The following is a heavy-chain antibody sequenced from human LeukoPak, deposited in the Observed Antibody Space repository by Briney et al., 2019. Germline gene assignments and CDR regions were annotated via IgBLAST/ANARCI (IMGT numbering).Heavy chain of an antibody. CDR1: GFTFSSYS. Sequence: PGGSLRLSCAASGFTFSSYSMNWVRQAPGKGLEWVSSISSSSSYIYYADSVKGRFTISRDNAKNSLYLQMNSLRAEDTAVYYCATPGQWEPSIDYWGQGTLVTVSS. D-gene: IGHD1-26*01. J-gene: IGHJ4*02. CDR3: ATPGQWEPSIDY. V-gene: IGHV3-21*01. CDR2: ISSSSSYI.